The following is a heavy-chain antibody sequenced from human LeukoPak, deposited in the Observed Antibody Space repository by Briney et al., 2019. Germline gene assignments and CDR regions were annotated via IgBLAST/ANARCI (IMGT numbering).Heavy chain of an antibody. CDR1: GGSISSYY. J-gene: IGHJ4*02. Sequence: ASETLSLTCTVSGGSISSYYWSWIRQPPGKGLEWIGYIYYSGSTNYNPSLKSRVTISVDTSKNQFSLKLSSVTAADTAVYYCARLGDPWEPFDYWGQGTLVTVSS. CDR3: ARLGDPWEPFDY. V-gene: IGHV4-59*08. CDR2: IYYSGST. D-gene: IGHD1-26*01.